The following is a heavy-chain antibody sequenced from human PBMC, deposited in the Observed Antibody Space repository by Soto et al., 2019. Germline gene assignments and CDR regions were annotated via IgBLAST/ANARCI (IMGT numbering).Heavy chain of an antibody. J-gene: IGHJ5*02. Sequence: RLSCAASGLTLRNYWMHLVRQAPGKGLVWVSRITSDGSGANYADFVKGRFTISRDNAKNTLYLQMDSLRAEDTAVYYCAAVYKTWFDPWGQGTLVTVSS. CDR3: AAVYKTWFDP. D-gene: IGHD1-1*01. CDR2: ITSDGSGA. V-gene: IGHV3-74*01. CDR1: GLTLRNYW.